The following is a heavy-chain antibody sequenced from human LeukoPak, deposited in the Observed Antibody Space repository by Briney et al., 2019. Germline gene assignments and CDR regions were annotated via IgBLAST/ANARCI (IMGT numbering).Heavy chain of an antibody. CDR3: AREDDTGRYMGDDAFDI. D-gene: IGHD1-26*01. J-gene: IGHJ3*02. CDR1: GGTFNSYA. Sequence: GASVKVSCKASGGTFNSYAISWVRQAPGQGLEWMGGIIPMSDTANYQQKFRGRLTITADIPTSTVYMELSSLRSEDTAVYYCAREDDTGRYMGDDAFDIWGQGTMVTVSS. V-gene: IGHV1-69*06. CDR2: IIPMSDTA.